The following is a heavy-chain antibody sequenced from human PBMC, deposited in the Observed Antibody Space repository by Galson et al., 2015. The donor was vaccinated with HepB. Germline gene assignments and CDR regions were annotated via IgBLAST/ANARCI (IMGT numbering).Heavy chain of an antibody. CDR3: ARDKAEAFDY. V-gene: IGHV3-30*04. CDR2: ISYDGRNK. CDR1: GFTFSSYA. Sequence: SLRLSCAVSGFTFSSYAMHWVRQAPGKGLEWVAVISYDGRNKYYADSVKGRFTISRDNSKNTLYLQVNSLRGEDTAVYYCARDKAEAFDYWGQGTLVTVSS. J-gene: IGHJ4*02.